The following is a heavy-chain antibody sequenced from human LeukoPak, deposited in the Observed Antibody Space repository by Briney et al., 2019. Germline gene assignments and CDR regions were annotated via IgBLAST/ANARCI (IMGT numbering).Heavy chain of an antibody. CDR3: ARESSVEMATIDY. CDR1: GGSISSSSYY. CDR2: IYYSGST. J-gene: IGHJ4*02. V-gene: IGHV4-39*07. Sequence: SETLSLTCTVSGGSISSSSYYWGWIRQPPGKGLEWIGSIYYSGSTYYNPSLKSRVTISVDTSKNQFSLKLSSVTAADTAVYYCARESSVEMATIDYWGQGTLVTVSS. D-gene: IGHD5-24*01.